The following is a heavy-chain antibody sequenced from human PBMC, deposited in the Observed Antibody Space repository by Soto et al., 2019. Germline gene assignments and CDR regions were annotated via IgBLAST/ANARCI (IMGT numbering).Heavy chain of an antibody. CDR1: GGSISSSIYY. V-gene: IGHV4-39*01. D-gene: IGHD3-3*01. CDR2: IYYSGST. J-gene: IGHJ6*02. Sequence: ASETLSLTCTVSGGSISSSIYYWGWIRQPPGKGLEWIGSIYYSGSTYYNPSLKSRVTISVDTSKNQFSLKLSSVTAADTAVYYCARHAPGRYYDFWSGQQHYGMDVWGQGTTVTVSS. CDR3: ARHAPGRYYDFWSGQQHYGMDV.